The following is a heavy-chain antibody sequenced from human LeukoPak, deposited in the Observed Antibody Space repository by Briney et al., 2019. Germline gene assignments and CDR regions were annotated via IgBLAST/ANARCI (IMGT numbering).Heavy chain of an antibody. CDR2: INPNSGVT. CDR3: ARAAFVWFGELFGY. Sequence: ASVKVSCKASGYTFSGYYMHWARQAPGQGLEWMGWINPNSGVTNYAQKFQGRVTMTRDTSISTAYMELSRLRCDDTAVYYCARAAFVWFGELFGYWGQGTLVTVSS. D-gene: IGHD3-10*01. J-gene: IGHJ4*02. CDR1: GYTFSGYY. V-gene: IGHV1-2*02.